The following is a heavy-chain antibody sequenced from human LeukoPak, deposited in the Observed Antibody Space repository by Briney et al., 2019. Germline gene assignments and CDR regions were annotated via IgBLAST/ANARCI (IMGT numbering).Heavy chain of an antibody. D-gene: IGHD3-9*01. V-gene: IGHV1-18*01. J-gene: IGHJ4*02. CDR2: ISAYNGNT. CDR3: ARAFDDILTGDY. CDR1: GYTFTSYG. Sequence: GASVKVSCKASGYTFTSYGISWVRQAPGQGLEWMGWISAYNGNTNYAQELQGRVTMTTDTSTSTAYMELRSLGSDDTAVYYCARAFDDILTGDYWGQGTLVTVSS.